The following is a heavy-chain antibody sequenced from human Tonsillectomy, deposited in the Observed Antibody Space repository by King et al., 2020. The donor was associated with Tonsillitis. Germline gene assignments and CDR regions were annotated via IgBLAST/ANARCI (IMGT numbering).Heavy chain of an antibody. D-gene: IGHD3-10*01. Sequence: VQLVESGGGLVQPGGSLRLSCAGSGFTFRSSALNWVRQAPGKGLEWVSYISSSSARIDYADSVKGRFTISRDNAKNSLYLQMNSLRAEDTAVYYCARDLSFGSTFYYYFDSWGQGTLVTVSS. CDR3: ARDLSFGSTFYYYFDS. J-gene: IGHJ4*02. CDR2: ISSSSARI. V-gene: IGHV3-48*01. CDR1: GFTFRSSA.